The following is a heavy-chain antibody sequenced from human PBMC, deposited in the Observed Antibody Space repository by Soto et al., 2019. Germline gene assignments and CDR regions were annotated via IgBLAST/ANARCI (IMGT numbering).Heavy chain of an antibody. CDR2: ISSTTNYI. CDR1: GFTFTRYS. V-gene: IGHV3-21*06. J-gene: IGHJ4*02. CDR3: ARESEDITSNFDY. Sequence: EVQLVESGGGLVKPGGSLRLSCAASGFTFTRYSMNWVRQAPGKGLEWVSSISSTTNYIYYGDSMKGRFTISRDNAKNSLYLEMNSLRAEDTAVYYCARESEDITSNFDYWGKGTLVTVSS.